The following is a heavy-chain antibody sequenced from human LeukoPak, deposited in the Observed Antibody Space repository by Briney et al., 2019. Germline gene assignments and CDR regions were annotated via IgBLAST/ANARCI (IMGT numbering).Heavy chain of an antibody. CDR1: GGTFSSYA. CDR2: IIPIFGTA. V-gene: IGHV1-69*13. J-gene: IGHJ6*02. Sequence: ASVKVSCKASGGTFSSYAISWVRQAPGQGLEWMGGIIPIFGTANYAQKFQGRVTITADESTSTVYMELSSLRPEDTAVYYCARDLGWVGTNSHYGDYLVTGMDVWGQGTTVTVSS. D-gene: IGHD4-17*01. CDR3: ARDLGWVGTNSHYGDYLVTGMDV.